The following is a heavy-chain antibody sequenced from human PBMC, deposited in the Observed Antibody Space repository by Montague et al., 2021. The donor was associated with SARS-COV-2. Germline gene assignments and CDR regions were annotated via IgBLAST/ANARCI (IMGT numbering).Heavy chain of an antibody. CDR2: IYYSGST. Sequence: SETLSLTCTVSGSSVSSYYWSWIRQSPGKGLQWLGYIYYSGSTDYNPSPKSRVTMSVDTSKNQLSLRLNSVTTADTAVYFCARAGGFYDYWSGYSSSAGFFDPWGQGILVTVSS. CDR3: ARAGGFYDYWSGYSSSAGFFDP. CDR1: GSSVSSYY. D-gene: IGHD3-3*01. V-gene: IGHV4-59*02. J-gene: IGHJ5*02.